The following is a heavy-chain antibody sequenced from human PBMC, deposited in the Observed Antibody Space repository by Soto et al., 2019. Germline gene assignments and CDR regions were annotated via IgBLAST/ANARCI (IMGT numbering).Heavy chain of an antibody. Sequence: SETLSLTCTVSGASISIGGYYSWIRQHPGKDLEWIGYIYHSGTTYYNPSLKSRVSISIDTSNNQFSLRLSSVTAAETAVYYCERDWRHNWDAGGYSPYAIDVWDQGPTVTVSS. D-gene: IGHD1-1*01. V-gene: IGHV4-31*03. CDR1: GASISIGGYY. CDR3: ERDWRHNWDAGGYSPYAIDV. CDR2: IYHSGTT. J-gene: IGHJ6*02.